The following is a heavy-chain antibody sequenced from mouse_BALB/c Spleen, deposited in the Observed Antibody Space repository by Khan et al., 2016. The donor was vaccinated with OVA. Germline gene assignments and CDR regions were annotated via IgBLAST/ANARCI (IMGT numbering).Heavy chain of an antibody. CDR2: ISYSGNT. V-gene: IGHV3-2*02. CDR1: GYSITSDYA. D-gene: IGHD1-1*01. J-gene: IGHJ2*01. Sequence: VQLKESGPGLVKSSQSLSLTCTVTGYSITSDYAWNWIRQFPGNKLEWMGFISYSGNTKYNPSLKSRISITRDTSKNQFFLQLNSVTTEDTATYYCAKVYGGDFDYWGQGTTLTVSS. CDR3: AKVYGGDFDY.